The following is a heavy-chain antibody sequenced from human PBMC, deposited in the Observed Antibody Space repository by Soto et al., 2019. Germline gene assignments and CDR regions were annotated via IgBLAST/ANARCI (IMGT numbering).Heavy chain of an antibody. V-gene: IGHV3-7*01. Sequence: GGSLRLSCAASGFTFSSYWMSWVRQAPGKGLEWVANIKQDGSEKYYVDSVKGRFTISRDNAKNSLYLQMNSLRAEDTAVYYCAREGGLHLGEFDYWGQGTLVTVSS. CDR3: AREGGLHLGEFDY. J-gene: IGHJ4*02. CDR1: GFTFSSYW. D-gene: IGHD3-16*01. CDR2: IKQDGSEK.